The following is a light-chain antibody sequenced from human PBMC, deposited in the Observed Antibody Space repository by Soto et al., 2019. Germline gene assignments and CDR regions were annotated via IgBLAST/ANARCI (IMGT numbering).Light chain of an antibody. Sequence: DIVMTQSPDSLAVSLGERATINCKSSQSVLYSSNNKNYLAWFQKKPGQPPKLLIKWASIREFGVPDRFSGSGSGTDFTLTISSLQAEDVAVYYCQQYYSTRLTFGGGTKVEIK. CDR1: QSVLYSSNNKNY. J-gene: IGKJ4*01. CDR3: QQYYSTRLT. V-gene: IGKV4-1*01. CDR2: WAS.